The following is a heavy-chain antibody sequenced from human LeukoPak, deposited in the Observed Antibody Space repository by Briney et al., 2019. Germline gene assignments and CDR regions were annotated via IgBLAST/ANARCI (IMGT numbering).Heavy chain of an antibody. D-gene: IGHD3-22*01. Sequence: ASVKVSCKASGYTFTSYGISWVRQAPGQGLEWMGWISAYNGNTNYAQKLQGRVTMTTDTSTSTAYMELGSLRSDDTAVYCCARDTPNYDSSGYRSDAFDIWGQGTMVTVSS. J-gene: IGHJ3*02. CDR1: GYTFTSYG. V-gene: IGHV1-18*01. CDR3: ARDTPNYDSSGYRSDAFDI. CDR2: ISAYNGNT.